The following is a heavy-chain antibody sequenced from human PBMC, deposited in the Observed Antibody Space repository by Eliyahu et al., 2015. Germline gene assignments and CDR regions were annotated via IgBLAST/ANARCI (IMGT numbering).Heavy chain of an antibody. CDR3: AKDAAERCTSCYAADL. CDR1: GFTFRSYG. V-gene: IGHV3-30*18. D-gene: IGHD2-2*01. Sequence: QVQLVESGGGVVQPGRSLRLSCVASGFTFRSYGMHWVRQAPGKGLEWVALISYDGNDKYYRDSVKGRFTVSRDNSKNTVYLQMNSLRVEDTAVYSCAKDAAERCTSCYAADLWGKGTTVTVSS. J-gene: IGHJ6*04. CDR2: ISYDGNDK.